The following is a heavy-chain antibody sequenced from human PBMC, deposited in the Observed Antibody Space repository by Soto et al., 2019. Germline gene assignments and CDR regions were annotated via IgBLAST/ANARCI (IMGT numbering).Heavy chain of an antibody. CDR3: ARDRQDILTGYYPNWFDP. Sequence: PGGSLRLSCAASGFTFSDYYMSWIRRAPGKGLEWVSYISSSSSYTNYADSVKGRFTISRDNAKNSLYLQMNSLRAEDTAVYYCARDRQDILTGYYPNWFDPRGQGTLVTVSS. V-gene: IGHV3-11*06. CDR1: GFTFSDYY. CDR2: ISSSSSYT. J-gene: IGHJ5*02. D-gene: IGHD3-9*01.